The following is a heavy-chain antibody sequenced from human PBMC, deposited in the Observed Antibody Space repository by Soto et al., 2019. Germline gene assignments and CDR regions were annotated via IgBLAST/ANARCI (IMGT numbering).Heavy chain of an antibody. D-gene: IGHD4-17*01. CDR1: GDTFSRST. Sequence: QVQLVQSGAEVKKPGASVKVSCKTSGDTFSRSTISWVRQAPGQGLEWMGWISAYSGNVKYAWKFQDRVTMTTDTSTSTAYVELRSLGFDDTAVYYCAIANYGDDDYWGQGTLVTVSS. CDR3: AIANYGDDDY. V-gene: IGHV1-18*01. CDR2: ISAYSGNV. J-gene: IGHJ4*02.